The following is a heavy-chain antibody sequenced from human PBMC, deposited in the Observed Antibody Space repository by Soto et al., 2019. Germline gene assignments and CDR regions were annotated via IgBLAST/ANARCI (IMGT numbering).Heavy chain of an antibody. D-gene: IGHD3-22*01. Sequence: SVNLSRTCSGSGGSISSGYSYWSWIRQPPGKGLEWIGNIYYSGSTNYNPSLKSRVTISVDTSKNQFSLKLSSVTAADTAVYYCARGLTMIVVFHYWGQGTLVTVSS. CDR2: IYYSGST. V-gene: IGHV4-30-4*01. CDR3: ARGLTMIVVFHY. J-gene: IGHJ4*02. CDR1: GGSISSGYSY.